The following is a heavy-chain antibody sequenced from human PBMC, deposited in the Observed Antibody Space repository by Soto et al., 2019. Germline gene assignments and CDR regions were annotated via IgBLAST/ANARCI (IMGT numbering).Heavy chain of an antibody. D-gene: IGHD3-10*01. CDR2: INPSGST. Sequence: TLSLPCTVCPGSISSYYWSWIWKTAEKGSDLSVSINPSGSTNYDPSLKRRVTMAVDRSKNKFYLKRSSVTAAHTAVYYWAGGYYGSLRNLFEPLDQLTLVTVSS. CDR3: AGGYYGSLRNLFEP. CDR1: PGSISSYY. V-gene: IGHV4-4*07. J-gene: IGHJ5*02.